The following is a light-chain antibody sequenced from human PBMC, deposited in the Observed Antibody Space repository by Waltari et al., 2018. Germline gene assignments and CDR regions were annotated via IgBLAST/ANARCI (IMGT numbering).Light chain of an antibody. J-gene: IGLJ1*01. Sequence: SSELTQDPAVSVALGQTVRITCQGDSLRTYYANWYQQKPGQAPLLVIYSKKNRPSGIPDRLSASSSGNTASLTIAGAQAEDEADYYCNSRDSSGNPYVFGSGTKVTVL. CDR1: SLRTYY. CDR3: NSRDSSGNPYV. CDR2: SKK. V-gene: IGLV3-19*01.